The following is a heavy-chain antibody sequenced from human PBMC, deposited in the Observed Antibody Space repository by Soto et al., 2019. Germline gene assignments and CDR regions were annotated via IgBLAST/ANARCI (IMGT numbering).Heavy chain of an antibody. CDR1: GFTFSSYA. CDR2: ISYDGSNK. Sequence: GGSLRLSCAASGFTFSSYAMHWVRQAPGKGLEWVAVISYDGSNKYYADSVKGRFTISRDNSKNTLYLQMNSLRAEDTAVYYCARDLLLWFGELFLEADRYYGMDVWGQGTTVTVSS. CDR3: ARDLLLWFGELFLEADRYYGMDV. V-gene: IGHV3-30-3*01. D-gene: IGHD3-10*01. J-gene: IGHJ6*02.